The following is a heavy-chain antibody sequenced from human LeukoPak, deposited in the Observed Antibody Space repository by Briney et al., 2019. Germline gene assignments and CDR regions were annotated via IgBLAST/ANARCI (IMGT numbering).Heavy chain of an antibody. CDR2: ISSSGSTI. D-gene: IGHD2-15*01. J-gene: IGHJ4*02. CDR1: GFTFSSYE. V-gene: IGHV3-48*03. CDR3: ARVLVVAAAFDY. Sequence: GGSLRLSCAASGFTFSSYEMNWVRQAPGKGLEWVSYISSSGSTIYYADSVKGRLTISRDNAKNSLYLQMNSLRAEDTAVYYCARVLVVAAAFDYWGQGTLVTVSS.